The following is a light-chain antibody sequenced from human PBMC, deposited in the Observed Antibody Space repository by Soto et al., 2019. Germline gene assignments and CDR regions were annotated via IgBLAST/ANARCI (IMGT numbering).Light chain of an antibody. CDR1: QGIRSY. CDR2: GAS. CDR3: QQLNSFPPLFT. J-gene: IGKJ3*01. Sequence: DIQLTQSPFFLSASVGDRVTITCRASQGIRSYLAWYQQRPGKAPELLIYGASTLRTGVASRFSGSGSGTECTLTISSLQPEDFATYFCQQLNSFPPLFTFGPGTKVDIK. V-gene: IGKV1-9*01.